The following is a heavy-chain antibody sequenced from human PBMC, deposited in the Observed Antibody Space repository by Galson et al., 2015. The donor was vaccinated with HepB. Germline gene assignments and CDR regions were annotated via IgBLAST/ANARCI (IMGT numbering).Heavy chain of an antibody. CDR1: GFTFSSYW. Sequence: SLRLSCAASGFTFSSYWMSWVRQAPGKGLEWVANIKQDGSEKYYVDSVKGRFTISRDNAKNSLYLQMNSLRAEDTAVYYCARDVFTDYVWGSYRYTGGFFDYWGQGTLVTVSS. V-gene: IGHV3-7*01. D-gene: IGHD3-16*02. CDR2: IKQDGSEK. J-gene: IGHJ4*02. CDR3: ARDVFTDYVWGSYRYTGGFFDY.